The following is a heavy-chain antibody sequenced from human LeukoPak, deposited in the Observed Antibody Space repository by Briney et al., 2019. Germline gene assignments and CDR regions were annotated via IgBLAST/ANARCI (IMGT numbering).Heavy chain of an antibody. CDR3: AKDSPHSSSWYLLFDY. Sequence: GGSXRLSCAASGFTFSDYYMSWIRQAPGKGLEXVSYISSSGSTIYYADSVKGRFTISRDNSKNTLYLQMNSLRAEDTAVYYCAKDSPHSSSWYLLFDYWGQGTLVTVSS. J-gene: IGHJ4*02. D-gene: IGHD6-13*01. CDR2: ISSSGSTI. V-gene: IGHV3-11*01. CDR1: GFTFSDYY.